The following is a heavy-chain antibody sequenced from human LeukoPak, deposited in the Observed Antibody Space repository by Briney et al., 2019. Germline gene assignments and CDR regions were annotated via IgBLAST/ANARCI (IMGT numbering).Heavy chain of an antibody. J-gene: IGHJ4*02. Sequence: PGGSLRLSCAASGFTFSNYWMSWVRQAPGEGLEWVANINQDGSETYYVDSVRGRFTISRDNAKNSLYLQMSSLTVEDTAVYYCAREWEVLGSRGLDHWGQGTLVTVSS. CDR3: AREWEVLGSRGLDH. V-gene: IGHV3-7*01. D-gene: IGHD1-26*01. CDR2: INQDGSET. CDR1: GFTFSNYW.